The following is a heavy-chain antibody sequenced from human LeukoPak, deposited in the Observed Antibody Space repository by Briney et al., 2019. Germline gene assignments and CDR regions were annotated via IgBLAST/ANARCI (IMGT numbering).Heavy chain of an antibody. Sequence: GESLKISCKGSGYFFSTSWIGWVRQMPGKGLEWMGIIYPDDSDTRYSPSFQGQVTISADKSMSTTYLQWSSLQASDTAIYYCPRRIWGTSAHYQYYFDSWGQETKVTV. J-gene: IGHJ4*02. CDR2: IYPDDSDT. CDR1: GYFFSTSW. D-gene: IGHD2-21*01. V-gene: IGHV5-51*01. CDR3: PRRIWGTSAHYQYYFDS.